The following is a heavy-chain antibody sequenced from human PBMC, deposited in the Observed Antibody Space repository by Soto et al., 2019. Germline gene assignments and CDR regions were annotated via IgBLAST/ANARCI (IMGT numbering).Heavy chain of an antibody. Sequence: GGSLRLSCAASGFTFSGSAMHWVRQASGKGLEWVGRIRSKANSYATAYAASVKGRFTISRDDSKNTAYLQMNSLKTEDTAVYYCTRLPLVPPYYYGMDVWGQGTTVTVSS. D-gene: IGHD3-9*01. CDR3: TRLPLVPPYYYGMDV. J-gene: IGHJ6*02. CDR1: GFTFSGSA. CDR2: IRSKANSYAT. V-gene: IGHV3-73*01.